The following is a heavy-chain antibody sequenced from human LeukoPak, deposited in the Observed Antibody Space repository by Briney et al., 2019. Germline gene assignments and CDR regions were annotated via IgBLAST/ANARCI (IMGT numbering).Heavy chain of an antibody. CDR2: IYSGGST. J-gene: IGHJ5*02. CDR1: GFTVSSNY. Sequence: GGSLRLSCAASGFTVSSNYMIWVRQAPGKGLEWVSVIYSGGSTYYAHSVKGRFTISRDNSKNTLYLQMNSLRAEDTAVYYCARDLRYWFDPWGQGTLVTVSS. V-gene: IGHV3-53*01. CDR3: ARDLRYWFDP.